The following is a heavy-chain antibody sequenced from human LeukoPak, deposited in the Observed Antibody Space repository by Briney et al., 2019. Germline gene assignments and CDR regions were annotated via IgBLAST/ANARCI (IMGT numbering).Heavy chain of an antibody. CDR1: GFTFSSYG. V-gene: IGHV3-30*18. J-gene: IGHJ3*02. CDR3: AKDGGAIVVVPAAIYPIDI. CDR2: ISYDGSNK. D-gene: IGHD2-2*02. Sequence: GGSLRLSCAASGFTFSSYGMHWVRQAPGKGLEWVAVISYDGSNKYYADSVKGRFTISRDNSKNTLYLQMNSLRAEDTAVYYCAKDGGAIVVVPAAIYPIDIWGQGTMVTVSS.